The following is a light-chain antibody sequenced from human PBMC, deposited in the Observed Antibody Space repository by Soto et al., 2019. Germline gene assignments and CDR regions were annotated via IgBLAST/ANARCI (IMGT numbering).Light chain of an antibody. CDR1: QSVSSSY. J-gene: IGKJ1*01. V-gene: IGKV3-20*01. CDR3: QQYGSSRT. Sequence: EIVLTQSPGTLSLSPGERATLSCRASQSVSSSYLAWYQQKPGQAPRLLIYNASRRATGIPDRFSGSGSGTDFTLTISRLEPEDFAVYYCQQYGSSRTFGQGNRVEIK. CDR2: NAS.